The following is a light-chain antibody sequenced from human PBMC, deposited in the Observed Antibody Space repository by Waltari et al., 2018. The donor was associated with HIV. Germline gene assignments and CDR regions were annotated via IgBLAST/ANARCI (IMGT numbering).Light chain of an antibody. CDR1: SSNIGRNY. CDR3: AAWDDSLSGSWV. CDR2: RNN. J-gene: IGLJ3*02. Sequence: QSVMTQPPSASGTPGQRVTISCSGSSSNIGRNYVNWYQQLPGTTPKLLIYRNNRRPAGGPVRFSGSKSGTSASLAISGLRSEDEADYYCAAWDDSLSGSWVFGGGTQVTVL. V-gene: IGLV1-47*01.